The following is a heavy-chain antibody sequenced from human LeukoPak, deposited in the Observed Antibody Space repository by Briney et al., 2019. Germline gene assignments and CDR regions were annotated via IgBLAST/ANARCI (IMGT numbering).Heavy chain of an antibody. CDR2: ISYDGTNK. V-gene: IGHV3-30*18. D-gene: IGHD3-16*01. CDR1: GFTFISYG. CDR3: AKDPQIMTTFSHYFAY. J-gene: IGHJ4*02. Sequence: GRSLRLSCAVSGFTFISYGMHWVRQAPGKGLEGVALISYDGTNKYYADSVKGRFTISRDHSKNTLYLPMNSLRAEDTAVYYCAKDPQIMTTFSHYFAYWGQGTLVTVSS.